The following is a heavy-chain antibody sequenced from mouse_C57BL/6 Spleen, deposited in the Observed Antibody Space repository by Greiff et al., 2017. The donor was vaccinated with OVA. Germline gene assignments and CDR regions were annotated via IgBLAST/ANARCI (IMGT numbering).Heavy chain of an antibody. Sequence: EVKLMESGPELVKPGASVKMSCKASGYTFTDYNMHWVKQSHGKSLEWIGYINPNNGGTSYNQKFKGKATLTVNKSSSTAYMELRSLTSEDSAVYYCAREYYYGSSLDYWGQGTTLTVSS. V-gene: IGHV1-22*01. CDR3: AREYYYGSSLDY. CDR1: GYTFTDYN. D-gene: IGHD1-1*01. J-gene: IGHJ2*01. CDR2: INPNNGGT.